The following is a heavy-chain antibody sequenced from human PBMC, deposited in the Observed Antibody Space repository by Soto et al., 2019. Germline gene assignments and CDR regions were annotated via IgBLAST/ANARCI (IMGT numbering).Heavy chain of an antibody. CDR1: GGSISSGGYY. CDR3: ARVQTTVTTGGYYYYYGMDV. V-gene: IGHV4-31*03. CDR2: IYYSGST. J-gene: IGHJ6*02. Sequence: SETLSLTCTVSGGSISSGGYYWSWIRQHPGKGLEWIGYIYYSGSTYYNPSLKSRVTISVDTSKNQFSLKLSSVTAADTAVYYCARVQTTVTTGGYYYYYGMDVWGQGTTVTVSS. D-gene: IGHD4-17*01.